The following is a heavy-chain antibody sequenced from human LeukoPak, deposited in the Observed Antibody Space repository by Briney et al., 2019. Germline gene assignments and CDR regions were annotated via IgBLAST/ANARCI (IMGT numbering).Heavy chain of an antibody. V-gene: IGHV3-30-3*01. J-gene: IGHJ6*02. CDR2: ISYDGSNK. CDR3: ARAGNDFWSGYYAPNYYYHGMDV. D-gene: IGHD3-3*01. CDR1: GFTFSSYA. Sequence: PGGSLRLSCAASGFTFSSYAMHWVRQAPGKGLEWVAVISYDGSNKYYADSVKGRFTISRDNSKNTLYLQMNSLRAEDTAVYYCARAGNDFWSGYYAPNYYYHGMDVWGQGTTVTVSS.